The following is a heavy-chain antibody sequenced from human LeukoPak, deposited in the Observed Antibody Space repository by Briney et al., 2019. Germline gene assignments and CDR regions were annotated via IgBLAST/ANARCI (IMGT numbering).Heavy chain of an antibody. V-gene: IGHV6-1*01. CDR2: TYYRSKWYN. D-gene: IGHD6-6*01. CDR1: GDSVSSNSAA. J-gene: IGHJ5*02. Sequence: SPTLSLTCAISGDSVSSNSAAWNWHRQSPSRGLEWLGRTYYRSKWYNDYAVSVKSLITINPDTSKNQFSLQLNSVTPEDTAVYYCARDVVAARDHNWFDPWGQGTLVTVSS. CDR3: ARDVVAARDHNWFDP.